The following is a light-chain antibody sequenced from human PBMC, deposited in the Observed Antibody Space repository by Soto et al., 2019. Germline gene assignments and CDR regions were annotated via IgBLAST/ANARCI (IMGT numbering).Light chain of an antibody. CDR2: GAS. Sequence: EIVLTQSPGTLSLSPGERATLSCRASQSVTSSYLAWYQRKPGQAPRLLIYGASSRATGIPDRFSGSGSGTDFTLTISRLAPVDFAVYYCQKYGSSPPTFGQGTKVEIK. J-gene: IGKJ1*01. V-gene: IGKV3-20*01. CDR1: QSVTSSY. CDR3: QKYGSSPPT.